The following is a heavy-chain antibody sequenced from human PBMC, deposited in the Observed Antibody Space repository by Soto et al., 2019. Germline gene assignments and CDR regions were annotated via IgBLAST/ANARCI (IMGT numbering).Heavy chain of an antibody. D-gene: IGHD3-22*01. Sequence: LSLTCIVSGDFITTYYWTWIRQPPGKGLEWIGSNHYTGYTNYSPSLKSRVTMSVDTSKNHFSLRLTSVTAADTAVYYCARATFGPYDTSGYYDYWGQGTLVTVSS. V-gene: IGHV4-59*01. CDR3: ARATFGPYDTSGYYDY. CDR2: NHYTGYT. J-gene: IGHJ4*02. CDR1: GDFITTYY.